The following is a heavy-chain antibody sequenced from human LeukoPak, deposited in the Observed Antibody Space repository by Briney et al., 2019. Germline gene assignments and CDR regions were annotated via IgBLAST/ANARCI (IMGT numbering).Heavy chain of an antibody. Sequence: GGSLRLSCAASGFTFSSYSMNWVRQAPGKGLEWVSSISSSRSYIYYADSVKGRFTISRDNAKNSLYLQMNSLRAEDTAVYYCASGGMGATRYWGQGTLVTVSS. CDR2: ISSSRSYI. D-gene: IGHD1-26*01. CDR3: ASGGMGATRY. J-gene: IGHJ4*02. V-gene: IGHV3-21*01. CDR1: GFTFSSYS.